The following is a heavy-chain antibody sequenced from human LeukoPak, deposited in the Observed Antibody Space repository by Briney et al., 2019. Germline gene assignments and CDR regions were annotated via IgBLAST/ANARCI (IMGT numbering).Heavy chain of an antibody. Sequence: ASVKVSCKASGYTFTSYGISWVRQAPGQGLEWMGWISAYNGNTNYAQKLQGRVTMTTDTSTSTAYMELRSLRSDDTAVYYCARWVKGSSSWYPRYYYYYYMDVWGKGTTVTASS. CDR2: ISAYNGNT. CDR3: ARWVKGSSSWYPRYYYYYYMDV. CDR1: GYTFTSYG. D-gene: IGHD6-13*01. J-gene: IGHJ6*03. V-gene: IGHV1-18*01.